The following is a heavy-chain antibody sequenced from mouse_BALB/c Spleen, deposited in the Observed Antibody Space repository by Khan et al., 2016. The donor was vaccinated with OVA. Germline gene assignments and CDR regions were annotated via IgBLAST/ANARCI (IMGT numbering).Heavy chain of an antibody. V-gene: IGHV14-3*02. CDR3: ATLYGNAFAY. CDR2: IDPPNDES. J-gene: IGHJ3*01. Sequence: VQLKQSGAELVKPGASVNLSCSASGFNIKDTYIHWVKQRPEQGLEWIGRIDPPNDESKYGPKIQGKATSTADTSSNTAYLQLTSLASEDTAVYYCATLYGNAFAYWGQGTLVSVSA. D-gene: IGHD2-1*01. CDR1: GFNIKDTY.